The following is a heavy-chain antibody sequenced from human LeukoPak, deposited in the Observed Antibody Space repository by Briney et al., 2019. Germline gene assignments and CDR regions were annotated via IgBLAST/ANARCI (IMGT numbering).Heavy chain of an antibody. J-gene: IGHJ6*02. Sequence: ASVKVSCKASGYTFTGYYMHWVRQAPGQGLEWMGWINPNSGGTNYAQKFQGRVTMTRDTSISTAYMELSRLRSDDTAVYYCARTVLEWFSLQYYYYGMDVWGQGTTVTVPS. V-gene: IGHV1-2*02. D-gene: IGHD3-3*01. CDR1: GYTFTGYY. CDR2: INPNSGGT. CDR3: ARTVLEWFSLQYYYYGMDV.